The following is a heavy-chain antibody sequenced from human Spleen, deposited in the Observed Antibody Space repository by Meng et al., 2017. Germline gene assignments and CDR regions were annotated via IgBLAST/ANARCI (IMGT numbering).Heavy chain of an antibody. Sequence: GGSLRLSCAASGFTFTGHYMYWVRQAPGQGLEWMGWINPNTGGTNYAQKFQGRVTMTRDTSITTAYMELSRLRSDDTAVYYCAREGHYGPYDHPGYWGRGTLVTVSS. D-gene: IGHD5-12*01. CDR3: AREGHYGPYDHPGY. V-gene: IGHV1-2*02. CDR2: INPNTGGT. CDR1: GFTFTGHY. J-gene: IGHJ4*02.